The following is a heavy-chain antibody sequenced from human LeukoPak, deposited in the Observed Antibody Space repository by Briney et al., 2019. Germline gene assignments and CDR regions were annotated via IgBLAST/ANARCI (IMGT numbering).Heavy chain of an antibody. J-gene: IGHJ6*02. CDR1: GFSVSSNY. D-gene: IGHD6-13*01. Sequence: GGSLRLPCAASGFSVSSNYMNWVRQAPGRGLEWVSIIFGGGSTYYTDSVKGRFTVSRDTSKNTLHLQMNRLRAEDTAVYYCARGLGTYSSSWYFFYGMDVWGLGTTVTVSS. CDR3: ARGLGTYSSSWYFFYGMDV. V-gene: IGHV3-66*01. CDR2: IFGGGST.